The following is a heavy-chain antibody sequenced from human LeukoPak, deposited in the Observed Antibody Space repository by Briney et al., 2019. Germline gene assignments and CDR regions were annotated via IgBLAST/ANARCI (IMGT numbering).Heavy chain of an antibody. J-gene: IGHJ6*04. CDR3: AKYGEYCSSTSCRPYYYYGMDV. V-gene: IGHV3-23*01. CDR1: GFTFSSYA. D-gene: IGHD2-2*01. CDR2: ISGSGGST. Sequence: GGSLRLSCAASGFTFSSYAMSWVRQAPGKGLEWVSAISGSGGSTYYADSVKGRFIISRDNSKNTLHLQMNSLRAEDTAVYYCAKYGEYCSSTSCRPYYYYGMDVWGKGTTVTVSS.